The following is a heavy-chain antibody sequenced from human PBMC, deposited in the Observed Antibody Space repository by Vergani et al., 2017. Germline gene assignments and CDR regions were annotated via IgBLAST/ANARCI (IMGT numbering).Heavy chain of an antibody. CDR3: ARVNTETNVHLYYYYYLHV. D-gene: IGHD2-8*01. J-gene: IGHJ6*03. CDR2: IDHTGRP. V-gene: IGHV4-34*01. CDR1: GGSFTSYH. Sequence: QVQLQQWGGGLLKPSETLSLTCVVNGGSFTSYHWTWIRQSPGEGLEWVGDIDHTGRPDYNPSLKSRLTMSVDKSRNQSSLTLNSVTATDTAIYFCARVNTETNVHLYYYYYLHVWGQKTAVTVS.